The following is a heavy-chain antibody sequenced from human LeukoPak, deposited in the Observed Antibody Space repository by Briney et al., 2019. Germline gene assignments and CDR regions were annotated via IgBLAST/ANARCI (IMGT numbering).Heavy chain of an antibody. CDR2: FDPEDGET. CDR3: ATSKTHWGSYRFDAFDI. J-gene: IGHJ3*02. D-gene: IGHD3-16*02. CDR1: GYTLTELS. Sequence: GASVTVSYKVSGYTLTELSMHWVRQAPGKGLEWMGCFDPEDGETIYAQNFQGRVTMTEDTSTDTAYMKLSSLRSEDTALYYCATSKTHWGSYRFDAFDIWGQGTMVTVSS. V-gene: IGHV1-24*01.